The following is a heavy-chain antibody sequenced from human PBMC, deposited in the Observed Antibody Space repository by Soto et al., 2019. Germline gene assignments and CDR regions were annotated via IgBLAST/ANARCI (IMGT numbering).Heavy chain of an antibody. CDR1: GFTVSSNY. V-gene: IGHV3-53*02. Sequence: EVQLVETGGGLIQPGGSLRLSCAASGFTVSSNYMSWVRQAPGKGLEWVSVIYSGGSTYYADSVKGRFTISRDNSKNTLYLQMNSLRAEDTAVYYCARGYYGSGSNYNFPWFDPWGQGTLVTVSS. J-gene: IGHJ5*02. CDR2: IYSGGST. D-gene: IGHD3-10*01. CDR3: ARGYYGSGSNYNFPWFDP.